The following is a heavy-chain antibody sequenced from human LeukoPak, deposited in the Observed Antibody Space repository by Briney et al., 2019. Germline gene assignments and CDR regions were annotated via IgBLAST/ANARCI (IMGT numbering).Heavy chain of an antibody. Sequence: GGSLRLSCAASGFTFSSYSMNWVRQAPGKGLEWVSSISSSSSYIYYADSVKGRFTISRDNAKNSLYLQMNSLRAEDTAVYYCARQGLRYFDWLSIMGIDYWGQGTLVTISS. D-gene: IGHD3-9*01. V-gene: IGHV3-21*01. CDR3: ARQGLRYFDWLSIMGIDY. CDR2: ISSSSSYI. CDR1: GFTFSSYS. J-gene: IGHJ4*02.